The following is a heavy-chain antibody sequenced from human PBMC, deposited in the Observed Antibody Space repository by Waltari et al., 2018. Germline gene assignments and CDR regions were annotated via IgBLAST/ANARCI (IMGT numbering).Heavy chain of an antibody. CDR2: IYYSGST. V-gene: IGHV4-30-4*08. D-gene: IGHD3-3*01. Sequence: QVQLQESGPGLVKPSQTLSLTCTVSGGSISSGDYYWSWIRQPPGKGLEWIGYIYYSGSTYYNPSLKSRVTISVDTSKNQFSLKLSSVTATDTAVYYCASQYYDFWSGYPGAFDIWGQGTMVTVSS. J-gene: IGHJ3*02. CDR3: ASQYYDFWSGYPGAFDI. CDR1: GGSISSGDYY.